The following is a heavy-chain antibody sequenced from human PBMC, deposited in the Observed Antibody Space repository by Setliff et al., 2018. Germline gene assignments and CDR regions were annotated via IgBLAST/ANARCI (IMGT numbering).Heavy chain of an antibody. Sequence: ALRLSCAASGFIFDDYAMHWVRQAPGKGLEWVSGIRAGSDNIAYVDSVKGRFTISRDNARNSLYLQMNSLRAEDTAVYYCAREQFVGDYWGQGTLVTVSS. CDR2: IRAGSDNI. CDR3: AREQFVGDY. V-gene: IGHV3-9*01. D-gene: IGHD3-10*01. CDR1: GFIFDDYA. J-gene: IGHJ4*02.